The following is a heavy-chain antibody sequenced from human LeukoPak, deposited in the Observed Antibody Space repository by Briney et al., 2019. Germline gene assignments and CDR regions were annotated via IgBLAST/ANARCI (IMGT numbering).Heavy chain of an antibody. J-gene: IGHJ5*02. V-gene: IGHV3-9*01. CDR3: AKGGGGHYYDSSGYVDP. CDR1: GFTFDDYA. Sequence: GGSLRLSCAASGFTFDDYAMHWVRQAPGKGLEWVSGISWNSGSIGYADSVKGRFTNSRDNAKNSLYLQMNSLRAEDTALYYCAKGGGGHYYDSSGYVDPWGQGTLVTVSS. CDR2: ISWNSGSI. D-gene: IGHD3-22*01.